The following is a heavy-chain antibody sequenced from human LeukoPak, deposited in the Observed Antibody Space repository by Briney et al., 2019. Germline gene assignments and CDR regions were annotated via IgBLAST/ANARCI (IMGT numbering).Heavy chain of an antibody. Sequence: SQTLSLTCSVSGDSISSGIYYWSWVRQPAGKGLQWIGRIYPNGNSNHNPSLKSRVSLSIDTSRNQFSLNMTSVTAADSGIYYCVREGGAYYENSFDPWGPGTRVTVSS. CDR2: IYPNGNS. V-gene: IGHV4-61*02. CDR3: VREGGAYYENSFDP. D-gene: IGHD3-22*01. CDR1: GDSISSGIYY. J-gene: IGHJ5*02.